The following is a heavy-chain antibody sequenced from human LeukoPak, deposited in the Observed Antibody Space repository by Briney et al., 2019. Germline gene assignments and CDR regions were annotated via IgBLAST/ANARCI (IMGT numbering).Heavy chain of an antibody. V-gene: IGHV4-34*01. CDR2: INHSGST. Sequence: SETLSLTCAVYGGSFSGYYWSWIRQPPGKGLEWIGEINHSGSTNYNPSLKSRVTISVDTSKHHFSLKLSSVTAADTAVYYCARFAYDSSGYYYTRDYWGQGTLVTVSS. J-gene: IGHJ4*02. D-gene: IGHD3-22*01. CDR1: GGSFSGYY. CDR3: ARFAYDSSGYYYTRDY.